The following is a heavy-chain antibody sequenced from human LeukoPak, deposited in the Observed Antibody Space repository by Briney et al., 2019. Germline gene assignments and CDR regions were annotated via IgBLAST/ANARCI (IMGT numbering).Heavy chain of an antibody. CDR1: GFTFSNYA. CDR2: ISYDGSNN. J-gene: IGHJ6*03. V-gene: IGHV3-30*15. D-gene: IGHD5-12*01. Sequence: GGSLRLSCAASGFTFSNYAMHWVRQAPGKGLEWVAVISYDGSNNYYADSVEGRFTISRDNSNNTLYLQMSRLRAEDTAVYYCARSLATSYYYMDVWGKGATVTVSS. CDR3: ARSLATSYYYMDV.